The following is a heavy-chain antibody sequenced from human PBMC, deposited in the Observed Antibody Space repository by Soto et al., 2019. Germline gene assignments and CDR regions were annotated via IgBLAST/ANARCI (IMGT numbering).Heavy chain of an antibody. CDR2: ISYDGTNK. D-gene: IGHD7-27*01. CDR3: ARDPKTSGGQHWAFNYFDS. CDR1: GFSFSSSP. Sequence: QVQLVESGGGVVQPGRSLRLSCAASGFSFSSSPMHWFRQAPGKGPEWVALISYDGTNKFYADSVKGRFTISRDNSKSTLYLQVDSLRHEDAAVYSCARDPKTSGGQHWAFNYFDSLGQGSLVTVS. V-gene: IGHV3-30-3*01. J-gene: IGHJ4*02.